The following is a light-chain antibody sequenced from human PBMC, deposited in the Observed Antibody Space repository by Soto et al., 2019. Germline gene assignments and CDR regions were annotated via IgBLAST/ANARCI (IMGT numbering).Light chain of an antibody. Sequence: SYELTQPPSVSVALGQTARITCGGNNIGSKNVHWYQQKPGQAPVLVIYRDSNRPSGIPERFSGSNSGNTATLTISRAQAGDEADYYCRVWDSSTVVFGGGTKLTVL. CDR2: RDS. J-gene: IGLJ2*01. V-gene: IGLV3-9*01. CDR3: RVWDSSTVV. CDR1: NIGSKN.